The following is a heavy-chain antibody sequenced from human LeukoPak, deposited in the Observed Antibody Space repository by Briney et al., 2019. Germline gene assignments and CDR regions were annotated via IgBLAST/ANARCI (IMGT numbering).Heavy chain of an antibody. CDR2: IYYSGST. Sequence: SETLSLTCTVSGGSISSGGYYWSWIRQHPGKGLEWIGYIYYSGSTYYNPSLKSRVTISVDTSKNQFSLKLSSVTAADTAVYYCARVGLGDCSSTSCFDNWFDPWGQGTLVTVSS. D-gene: IGHD2-2*01. CDR1: GGSISSGGYY. J-gene: IGHJ5*02. V-gene: IGHV4-31*03. CDR3: ARVGLGDCSSTSCFDNWFDP.